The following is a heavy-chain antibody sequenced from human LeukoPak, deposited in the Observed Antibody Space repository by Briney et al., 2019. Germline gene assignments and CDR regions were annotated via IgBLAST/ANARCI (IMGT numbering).Heavy chain of an antibody. V-gene: IGHV4-34*01. J-gene: IGHJ3*02. Sequence: SETLSLTCAVYGGSFSGYYWSWIRQPPGKGLEWIGEINHSGSTNYNPSLKSRVTISVDTSKNQFSLKLSSVTAADTAVYYCARSPGGSGTRAFDIWGQGTMVTVSS. CDR1: GGSFSGYY. CDR3: ARSPGGSGTRAFDI. D-gene: IGHD3-10*01. CDR2: INHSGST.